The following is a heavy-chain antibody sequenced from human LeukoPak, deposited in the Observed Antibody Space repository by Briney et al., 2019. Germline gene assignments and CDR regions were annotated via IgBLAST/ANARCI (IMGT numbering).Heavy chain of an antibody. V-gene: IGHV1-69*04. J-gene: IGHJ6*02. Sequence: ASVKVSCKASGSTFSRTSIIWVRQVPGQGLEWMGRFIPMVGVAAYAQKFQGRITITEDRSTNTAFMELSSLRSEDTAVYYCARVQAVGVPVAIDAYYSYGMDVWGQGTAVTVSS. CDR3: ARVQAVGVPVAIDAYYSYGMDV. CDR1: GSTFSRTS. D-gene: IGHD2-2*02. CDR2: FIPMVGVA.